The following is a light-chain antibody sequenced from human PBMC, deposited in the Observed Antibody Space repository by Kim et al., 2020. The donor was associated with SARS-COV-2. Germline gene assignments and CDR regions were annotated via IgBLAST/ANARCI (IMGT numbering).Light chain of an antibody. CDR1: QTITGNS. Sequence: PGERATLSCRASQTITGNSLAWYQQSPGQAPRLLIYGASSRATGIPDRFSGSGSETDFTLTIDRLEPEDFAVYFCQQYGRSSLTFGGGTKVDIK. CDR2: GAS. CDR3: QQYGRSSLT. J-gene: IGKJ4*01. V-gene: IGKV3-20*01.